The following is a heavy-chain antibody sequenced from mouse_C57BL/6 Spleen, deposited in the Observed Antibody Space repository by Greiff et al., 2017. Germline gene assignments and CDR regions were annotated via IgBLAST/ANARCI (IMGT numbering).Heavy chain of an antibody. Sequence: QVQLKESGPELVKPGASVKISCKASGYAFSSSWMNWVKQRPGKGLEWIGRIYPGDGDTNYNEKFKGKATLTADKSSSTAYMQLSSLTSEDSAVYFCAREEGYGSDWYFDGRGTAATVSVAS. V-gene: IGHV1-82*01. D-gene: IGHD1-1*01. CDR2: IYPGDGDT. J-gene: IGHJ1*03. CDR3: AREEGYGSDWYFDG. CDR1: GYAFSSSW.